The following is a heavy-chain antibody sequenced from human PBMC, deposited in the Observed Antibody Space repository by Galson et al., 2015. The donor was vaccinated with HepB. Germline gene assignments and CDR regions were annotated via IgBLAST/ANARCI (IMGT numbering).Heavy chain of an antibody. CDR1: GVTFSSYA. Sequence: SVKVSCKAPGVTFSSYATSWLRQAPGQGLEWMGGIIPLFGSANYAQKLQGRVTITADESTSTTYMELSSLRSEDPALYYCARQHDTSGYYAYWGQGTLVTVSS. J-gene: IGHJ4*02. CDR3: ARQHDTSGYYAY. CDR2: IIPLFGSA. D-gene: IGHD3-22*01. V-gene: IGHV1-69*13.